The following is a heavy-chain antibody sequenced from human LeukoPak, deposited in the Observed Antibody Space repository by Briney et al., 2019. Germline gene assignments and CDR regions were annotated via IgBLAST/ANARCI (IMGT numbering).Heavy chain of an antibody. Sequence: GGSLRLSCAASGFTFSSYAMHWVRQAPGKGLEWVAVISYDGSNKYYADSVKGRFTISRDNSKNTLYLQMNSLRAEDTAVYYCARSPLHSYGLDYWGQGTLVTVSS. CDR3: ARSPLHSYGLDY. CDR2: ISYDGSNK. V-gene: IGHV3-30*04. J-gene: IGHJ4*02. D-gene: IGHD5-18*01. CDR1: GFTFSSYA.